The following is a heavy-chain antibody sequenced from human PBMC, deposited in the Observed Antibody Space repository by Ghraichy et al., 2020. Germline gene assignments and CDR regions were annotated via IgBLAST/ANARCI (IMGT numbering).Heavy chain of an antibody. D-gene: IGHD6-19*01. J-gene: IGHJ4*02. V-gene: IGHV3-53*01. Sequence: ETLSLTCAASGFTVSTNSMSWVRQAPGKGLEWVSVIYSAGYAYYADSVKGRFTISRDNSKNTLYLHMNSLRAEDTAFYYCAGDPPGGSGFYYFNYWGQGTLVTVSS. CDR3: AGDPPGGSGFYYFNY. CDR2: IYSAGYA. CDR1: GFTVSTNS.